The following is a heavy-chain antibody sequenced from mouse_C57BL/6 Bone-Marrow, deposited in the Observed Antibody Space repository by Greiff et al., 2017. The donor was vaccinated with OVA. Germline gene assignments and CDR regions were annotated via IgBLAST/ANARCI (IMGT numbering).Heavy chain of an antibody. D-gene: IGHD1-1*01. V-gene: IGHV6-3*01. CDR1: GFTFSNYW. CDR3: TYYHGSSYGYFDV. J-gene: IGHJ1*03. Sequence: EVKLMESGGGLVQPGGSMKLSCVASGFTFSNYWMNWVRQSPEKGLEWVAQIRLKSDNYATHYAESVKGRFTISRDDSKSSVYLQMNNLRAEDTGIDYCTYYHGSSYGYFDVWGTGTTVTVSS. CDR2: IRLKSDNYAT.